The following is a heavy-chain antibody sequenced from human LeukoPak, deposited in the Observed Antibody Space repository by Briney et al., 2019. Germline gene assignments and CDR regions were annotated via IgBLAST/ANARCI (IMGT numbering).Heavy chain of an antibody. CDR1: GYTFTDYY. CDR2: INPNSGGT. V-gene: IGHV1-2*02. Sequence: ASVTVSCKASGYTFTDYYMHWLRQAPGQGLEGMGWINPNSGGTKYEQKFQGRVNLTRDTSISTVSMEVSRLRPDDPAGLLCAKSVEYSGYERYFSHYWGQETLVGVS. J-gene: IGHJ4*02. CDR3: AKSVEYSGYERYFSHY. D-gene: IGHD5-12*01.